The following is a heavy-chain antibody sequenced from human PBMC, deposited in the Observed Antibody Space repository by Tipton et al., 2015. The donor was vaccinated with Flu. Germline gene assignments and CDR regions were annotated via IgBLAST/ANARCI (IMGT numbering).Heavy chain of an antibody. CDR1: SFTFSDNW. CDR3: SISLNS. CDR2: INPGGSQR. J-gene: IGHJ5*02. V-gene: IGHV3-7*01. Sequence: VQLVQSGGGLVQPGGSLRLSCTVSSFTFSDNWMDWVRQAPGKGLEWVANINPGGSQRYYVDSVKGRFTISRDNAKRSLYLQLDSLRAEDTGVYYCSISLNSWGQGTLVTVSS.